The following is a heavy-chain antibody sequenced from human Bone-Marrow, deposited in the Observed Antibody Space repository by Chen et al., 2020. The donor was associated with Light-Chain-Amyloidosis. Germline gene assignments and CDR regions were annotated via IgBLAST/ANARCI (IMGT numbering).Heavy chain of an antibody. CDR3: ARDFDCGGDCYRPAFYI. Sequence: QVQLVQSGAEVKKPGASVKVSCKASGYTFTGYYMHWVRQAPGQGLEWMGWINPNSGGTNYAQKFQGRVTMTRDTSISTAYMELSRLRSDDTAVYYCARDFDCGGDCYRPAFYIWGQGTMVTVSS. D-gene: IGHD2-21*02. CDR2: INPNSGGT. J-gene: IGHJ3*02. CDR1: GYTFTGYY. V-gene: IGHV1-2*02.